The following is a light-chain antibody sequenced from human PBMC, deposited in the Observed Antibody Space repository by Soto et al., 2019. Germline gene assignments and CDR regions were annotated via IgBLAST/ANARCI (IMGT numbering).Light chain of an antibody. CDR2: DAS. Sequence: EIGLTQSPGTLSLSPGERATRSCRASQSVSSSYLAWYQQKPGQAPRLLIYDASSRATGIPDTFSGSRSGTDYTLTTSRLEPEDFAVDFYQQYGRSPYIFGQVNTLDIQ. J-gene: IGKJ2*01. CDR3: QQYGRSPYI. V-gene: IGKV3-20*01. CDR1: QSVSSSY.